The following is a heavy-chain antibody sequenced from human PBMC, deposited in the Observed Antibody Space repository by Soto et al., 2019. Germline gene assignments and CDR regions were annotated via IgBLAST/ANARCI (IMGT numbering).Heavy chain of an antibody. V-gene: IGHV4-34*01. CDR3: ARGLGYCSGGSCYLYALDI. CDR2: INHSGST. D-gene: IGHD2-15*01. CDR1: GGSFSGYY. Sequence: QVQLQQWGAGLLKPSETLSLTCAVSGGSFSGYYWSWIRQPPGKGLEWIGEINHSGSTNYNPSLKSRVTISVDTSKNQFSLKLSSVTAADTAVYYCARGLGYCSGGSCYLYALDIWGQGTMVTVSS. J-gene: IGHJ3*02.